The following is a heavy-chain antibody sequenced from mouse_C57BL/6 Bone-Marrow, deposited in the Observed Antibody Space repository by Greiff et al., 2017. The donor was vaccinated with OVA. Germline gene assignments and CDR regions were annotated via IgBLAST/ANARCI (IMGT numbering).Heavy chain of an antibody. Sequence: EVQLQQSGAELVRPGASVKLSCTASGFNIKDDYMHWVKQRPEQGLEWIGWIDPENGDTEYASKFQGKATITADTSSNTAYLQLSSLTSEDTAVYYWTTYYGSSSYAMDYWGQGTSVTVSS. D-gene: IGHD1-1*01. J-gene: IGHJ4*01. CDR1: GFNIKDDY. CDR3: TTYYGSSSYAMDY. V-gene: IGHV14-4*01. CDR2: IDPENGDT.